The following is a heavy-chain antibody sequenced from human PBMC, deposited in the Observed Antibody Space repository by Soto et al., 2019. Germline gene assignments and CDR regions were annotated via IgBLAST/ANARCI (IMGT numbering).Heavy chain of an antibody. J-gene: IGHJ6*02. Sequence: QVQLVQSGAEVKKPGSSVKVSCKASGGTFSSYAISWVRQAPGQGLEWMGGIIPIFGTANYAQKFQGRVTITADESTSTAYMELSSLRSEDTAVYYCASRQVNVVVVAADYYYYGMDVWGQGTTVTVSS. CDR1: GGTFSSYA. CDR2: IIPIFGTA. CDR3: ASRQVNVVVVAADYYYYGMDV. D-gene: IGHD2-15*01. V-gene: IGHV1-69*12.